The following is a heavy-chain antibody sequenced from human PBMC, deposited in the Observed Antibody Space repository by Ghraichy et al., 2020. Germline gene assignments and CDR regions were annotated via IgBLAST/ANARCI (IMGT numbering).Heavy chain of an antibody. CDR1: GGSISSGGYY. D-gene: IGHD3-22*01. CDR3: AREGYYDSSGYSWFDP. V-gene: IGHV4-31*03. Sequence: SETQSLTCTVSGGSISSGGYYWSWIRQHPGKGLEWIGYIYYSGSTYYNPSLKSRVTISVDTSKNQFSLKLSSVTAADTAVYYWAREGYYDSSGYSWFDPWGQGTLVTVSS. J-gene: IGHJ5*02. CDR2: IYYSGST.